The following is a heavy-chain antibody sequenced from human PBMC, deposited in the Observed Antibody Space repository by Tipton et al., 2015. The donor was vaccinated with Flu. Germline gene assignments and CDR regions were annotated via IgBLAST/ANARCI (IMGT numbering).Heavy chain of an antibody. CDR2: IYYSGIT. J-gene: IGHJ4*01. V-gene: IGHV4-34*01. Sequence: TLSLTCAVYGGSLSGYYLSWIRQPPGKGLEWIGTIYYSGITSYSPSLKSRVTMSLDPSKNQFSLKLNSVTAADTAVYYCASKVANWGLWEPLDYWGHGTLVTVSS. D-gene: IGHD7-27*01. CDR1: GGSLSGYY. CDR3: ASKVANWGLWEPLDY.